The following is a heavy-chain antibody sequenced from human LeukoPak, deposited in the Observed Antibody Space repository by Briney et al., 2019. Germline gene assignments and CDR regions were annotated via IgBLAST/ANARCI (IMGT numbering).Heavy chain of an antibody. CDR3: AKDEDIVVVPAAIDY. V-gene: IGHV3-23*01. Sequence: GSLRLSCAASGFTFSSYAMSWVRQAPGKGLEWVSAISGSGGSTYYGDSVKGRFTISRDNSKNTLYLQMNSLRAEDTAVYYCAKDEDIVVVPAAIDYWGQGTLVTVSS. CDR1: GFTFSSYA. CDR2: ISGSGGST. J-gene: IGHJ4*02. D-gene: IGHD2-2*01.